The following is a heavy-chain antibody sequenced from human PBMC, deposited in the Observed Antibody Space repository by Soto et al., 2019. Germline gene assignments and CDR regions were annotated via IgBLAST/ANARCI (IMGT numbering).Heavy chain of an antibody. D-gene: IGHD3-10*01. CDR3: ARLGGSGSYSVDY. CDR2: IWYDGSNK. J-gene: IGHJ4*02. CDR1: GFTFSSYG. Sequence: QVQLVESGGGVVQPGRSLRLSCAASGFTFSSYGMHWVRQAPGKGLEWVAVIWYDGSNKYYADSVKGRFAISRDNSKNILYLQMNSLRAEDTAVYYCARLGGSGSYSVDYWGQGTLVTVSS. V-gene: IGHV3-33*01.